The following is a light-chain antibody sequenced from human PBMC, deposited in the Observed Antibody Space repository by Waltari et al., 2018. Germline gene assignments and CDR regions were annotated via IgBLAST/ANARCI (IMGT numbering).Light chain of an antibody. J-gene: IGKJ1*01. V-gene: IGKV3-15*01. Sequence: EIVMTQSPVTLSVSPGERATLSCRASQSGSINLAWYQQKPGQAPRLLIYAASTRATDVPARFSCSGCRSDVTLTISSMQSEDFAVYYCQHYNNWPPGTTFGQGTKLEIK. CDR3: QHYNNWPPGTT. CDR1: QSGSIN. CDR2: AAS.